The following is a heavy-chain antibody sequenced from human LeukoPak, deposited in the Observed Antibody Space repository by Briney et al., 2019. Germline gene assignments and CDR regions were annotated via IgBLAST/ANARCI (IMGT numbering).Heavy chain of an antibody. CDR2: IYTSGST. CDR3: VFSYYGDYFDY. Sequence: SETLSLTCTVSGGSISSYYWSWIRQPPGKGLEWIGYIYTSGSTNYNPSLKSRVNISVDTSKNQFSLKLSSVTAADTGVYYCVFSYYGDYFDYWGQGTLVTVSS. D-gene: IGHD3-22*01. V-gene: IGHV4-4*09. CDR1: GGSISSYY. J-gene: IGHJ4*02.